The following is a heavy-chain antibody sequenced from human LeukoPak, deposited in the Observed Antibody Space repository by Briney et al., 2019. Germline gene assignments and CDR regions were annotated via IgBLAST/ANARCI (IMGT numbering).Heavy chain of an antibody. D-gene: IGHD1-26*01. Sequence: SETLSLTCTVSGGSISSYYWGWIRQPPGKGLEWIGYIYYSGSTNYNPSLKSRVTISVDTSKNQFSLKLSSVTAADTAVYYCARGYGSYYNYFQHWGQGTLVTVSS. CDR3: ARGYGSYYNYFQH. CDR1: GGSISSYY. J-gene: IGHJ1*01. CDR2: IYYSGST. V-gene: IGHV4-59*01.